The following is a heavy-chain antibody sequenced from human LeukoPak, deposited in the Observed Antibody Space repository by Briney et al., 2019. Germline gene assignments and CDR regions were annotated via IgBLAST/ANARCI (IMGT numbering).Heavy chain of an antibody. J-gene: IGHJ4*02. Sequence: PGGSLRLSCAASGFGYSTFAMAWVRQAPGKGLEWVSPISTSGETTYYADSVKGRFTASRDNSKNTLSLQMNGLRVDDTAVYFCAKANYIWNDSPFDYWGQGALVTVSS. CDR2: ISTSGETT. D-gene: IGHD1-1*01. CDR1: GFGYSTFA. CDR3: AKANYIWNDSPFDY. V-gene: IGHV3-23*01.